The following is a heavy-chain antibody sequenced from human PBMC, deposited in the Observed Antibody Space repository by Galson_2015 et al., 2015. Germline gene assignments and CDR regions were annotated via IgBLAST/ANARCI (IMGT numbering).Heavy chain of an antibody. J-gene: IGHJ4*02. CDR2: IDWDDDK. CDR3: ARTINDFWSGYTSPGYFDY. D-gene: IGHD3-3*01. Sequence: PALVKPTQTLTLTCTFSGFSLSTSGMCVSWIRQPPGKALEWLARIDWDDDKYYSTSPKTRLTISKDTSKNQVVLTMTNMDPVDTATYYCARTINDFWSGYTSPGYFDYWGQGTLVTVSS. CDR1: GFSLSTSGMC. V-gene: IGHV2-70*11.